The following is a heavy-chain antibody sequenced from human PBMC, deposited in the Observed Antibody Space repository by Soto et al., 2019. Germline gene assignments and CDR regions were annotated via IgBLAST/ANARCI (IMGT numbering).Heavy chain of an antibody. CDR3: AHSGAENWFDP. J-gene: IGHJ5*02. CDR1: GFTFNNYA. Sequence: GGSLRLSCAASGFTFNNYAMSWVRQAPGKGLEWVSGISGSGGSTYYADSVKGRFTISRDNSKNTLYLQMNSLRAEDTAVYYCAHSGAENWFDPWGQGTLVTVSS. V-gene: IGHV3-23*01. D-gene: IGHD1-26*01. CDR2: ISGSGGST.